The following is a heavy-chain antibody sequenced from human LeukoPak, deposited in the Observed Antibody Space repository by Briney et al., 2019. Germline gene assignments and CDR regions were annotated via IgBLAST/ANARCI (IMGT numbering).Heavy chain of an antibody. CDR1: GGTFSSYA. J-gene: IGHJ4*02. CDR3: AGTIATTVTTADY. Sequence: ASVKVSCKASGGTFSSYAISWVRQAPGQGLEWMGRIIPILGIANYAQKFQGRVTITADKSTSTAYMELSSLRFEDTAVYYCAGTIATTVTTADYWGQGTLVTVSS. CDR2: IIPILGIA. D-gene: IGHD4-17*01. V-gene: IGHV1-69*04.